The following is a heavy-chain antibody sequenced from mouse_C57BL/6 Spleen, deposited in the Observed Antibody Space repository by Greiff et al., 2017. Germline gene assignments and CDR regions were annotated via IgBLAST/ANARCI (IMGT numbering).Heavy chain of an antibody. V-gene: IGHV1-82*01. D-gene: IGHD3-2*02. CDR1: GYAFSSSW. CDR2: IYPGDGDT. J-gene: IGHJ4*01. CDR3: ATAAQVTLAMDY. Sequence: QVQLQQSGPELVKPGASVKISCKASGYAFSSSWMNWVKQRPGKGLEWIGRIYPGDGDTNYNGKFKGKATLTADKSSSTAYMQLSSLTSEDSAVYFCATAAQVTLAMDYWGQGTSVTVSS.